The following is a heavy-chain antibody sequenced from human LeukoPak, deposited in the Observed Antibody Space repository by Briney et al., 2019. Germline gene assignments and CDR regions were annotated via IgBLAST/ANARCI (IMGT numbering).Heavy chain of an antibody. CDR1: GFTVSRNY. V-gene: IGHV3-66*01. J-gene: IGHJ6*02. Sequence: GSLRLSCAASGFTVSRNYMSWARLAPGKGLEWVAIITSAGATHYATSVKGRFTISRDNSKTTMYLQMNSLRVEDMAVYYCATRGLSGYYYGMDVWGQGTTVTVSS. CDR2: ITSAGAT. CDR3: ATRGLSGYYYGMDV. D-gene: IGHD3/OR15-3a*01.